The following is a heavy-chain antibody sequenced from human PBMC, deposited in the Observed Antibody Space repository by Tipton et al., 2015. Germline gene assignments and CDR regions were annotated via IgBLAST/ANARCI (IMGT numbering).Heavy chain of an antibody. CDR3: ARGQWLVNY. CDR1: GFTVTDYE. V-gene: IGHV3-53*01. CDR2: IYSGGST. D-gene: IGHD6-19*01. J-gene: IGHJ4*02. Sequence: SLRLSCAASGFTVTDYEMNWVRQAPGKGLEWVSIIYSGGSTYYADSVKGRFTISRDNSKNTLYLQMNSLRAEDTAVYYCARGQWLVNYWGQGTLVTVSS.